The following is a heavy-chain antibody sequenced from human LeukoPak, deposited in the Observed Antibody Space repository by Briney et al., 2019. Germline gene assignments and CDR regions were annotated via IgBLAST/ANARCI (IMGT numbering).Heavy chain of an antibody. V-gene: IGHV4-30-4*01. CDR1: GASIRSGDYY. CDR3: ARDLIVTGLGGY. Sequence: SQTLSLTCTVSGASIRSGDYYWSWIRQPPGKGLEWIGYIYDSGSTYYNPSLKSRITISVDTSENRFSLKLSSVTATDTAVYYCARDLIVTGLGGYWGQGTLVTVSS. D-gene: IGHD2-21*02. J-gene: IGHJ4*02. CDR2: IYDSGST.